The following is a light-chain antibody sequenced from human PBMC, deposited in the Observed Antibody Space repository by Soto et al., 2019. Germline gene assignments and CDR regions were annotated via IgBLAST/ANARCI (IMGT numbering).Light chain of an antibody. CDR3: QQYNNWPIT. CDR1: QSVSSN. Sequence: EIVMTQPPATLSVSPGERATLSCRASQSVSSNLAWYQQKPGQAPRLLIYGASTRATGIPARFSGSGSGTEFTLTISSLQSEDFAVYYCQQYNNWPITFGQGTRLEI. J-gene: IGKJ5*01. CDR2: GAS. V-gene: IGKV3-15*01.